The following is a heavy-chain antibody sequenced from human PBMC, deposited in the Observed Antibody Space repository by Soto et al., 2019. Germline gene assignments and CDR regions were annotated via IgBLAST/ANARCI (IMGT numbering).Heavy chain of an antibody. Sequence: EVQLVEAGGGLVQPGGSLRLSCAASGFTFSTSWIHWVRQATGKGLVWVSRINGEGGTINYADSVKGRFTISRDNAKNTVYLQMNSLSADDTAVYYCTRGGNYYFDYWGQGTLVTVSS. V-gene: IGHV3-74*01. CDR2: INGEGGTI. D-gene: IGHD1-7*01. J-gene: IGHJ4*02. CDR1: GFTFSTSW. CDR3: TRGGNYYFDY.